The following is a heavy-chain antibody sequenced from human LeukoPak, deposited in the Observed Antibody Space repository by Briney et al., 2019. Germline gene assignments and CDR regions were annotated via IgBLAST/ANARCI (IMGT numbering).Heavy chain of an antibody. D-gene: IGHD2-2*01. CDR3: ARTSYLLDYSLDY. CDR1: GGSISSYY. J-gene: IGHJ4*02. Sequence: SETLSLTCTVSGGSISSYYWSWIRQPLGKGLEWIGYIYYSGSTNYNPSLKSRVTISVDTSKNQFSLKLSSVTAADTAVYYCARTSYLLDYSLDYWGQGTLVTVSS. V-gene: IGHV4-59*01. CDR2: IYYSGST.